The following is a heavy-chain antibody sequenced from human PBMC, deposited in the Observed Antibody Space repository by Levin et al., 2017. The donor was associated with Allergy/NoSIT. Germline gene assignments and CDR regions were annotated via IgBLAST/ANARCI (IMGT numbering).Heavy chain of an antibody. CDR1: GGSISSGGYY. J-gene: IGHJ3*02. CDR2: IYYSGST. D-gene: IGHD3-10*01. V-gene: IGHV4-31*03. Sequence: SETLSLTCTVSGGSISSGGYYWSWIRQHPGKGLEWIGYIYYSGSTYYNPSLKSRVTISVDTSKNQFSLKLSSVTAADTAVYYCARDFNSGGNDAFDIWGQGTMVTVSS. CDR3: ARDFNSGGNDAFDI.